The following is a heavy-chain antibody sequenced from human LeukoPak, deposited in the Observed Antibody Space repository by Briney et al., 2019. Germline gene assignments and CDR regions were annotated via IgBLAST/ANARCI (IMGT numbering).Heavy chain of an antibody. D-gene: IGHD1-26*01. J-gene: IGHJ4*02. Sequence: GGSLRLSCAASGFTFSSYGMHWVRQAPGKGLEWVAVIRYDGSNKYYAGFVKGRFTISRDNSKNTLYLLMNSLRAEDTAVYYCATDRSDSGSYIFDYWGQGTLVTVSS. V-gene: IGHV3-30*02. CDR3: ATDRSDSGSYIFDY. CDR2: IRYDGSNK. CDR1: GFTFSSYG.